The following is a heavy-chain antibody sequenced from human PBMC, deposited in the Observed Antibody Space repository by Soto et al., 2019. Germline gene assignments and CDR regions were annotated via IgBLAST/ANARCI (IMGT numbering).Heavy chain of an antibody. D-gene: IGHD3-16*02. V-gene: IGHV3-33*01. CDR2: IWYDGSNK. Sequence: QVQLVESGGGVVQPGRSLRLSCAASGFTFSSYGMHWVRQAPGKGLEWVAVIWYDGSNKYYADSVKGRFTISRDNSKNTLYLQMNSLRAEDTAVYYCARDSYDYIWGSYRLHYYDYMDVWGKGTTVTVSS. J-gene: IGHJ6*03. CDR1: GFTFSSYG. CDR3: ARDSYDYIWGSYRLHYYDYMDV.